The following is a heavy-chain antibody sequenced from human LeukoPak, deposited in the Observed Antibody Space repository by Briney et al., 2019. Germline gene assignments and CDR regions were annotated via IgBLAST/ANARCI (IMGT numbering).Heavy chain of an antibody. CDR1: GFTFNSYA. CDR3: GKTTTGYSSGRYPGWPVDY. D-gene: IGHD6-19*01. CDR2: IFGSGGSA. J-gene: IGHJ4*02. Sequence: GGSLRLSCAASGFTFNSYAMYWVRQAPGKGLEWVSGIFGSGGSAHYADFVKGRFTISRDNSKNTVYLQMDSLRVEDTAVYYCGKTTTGYSSGRYPGWPVDYWGQGTLVTVSS. V-gene: IGHV3-23*01.